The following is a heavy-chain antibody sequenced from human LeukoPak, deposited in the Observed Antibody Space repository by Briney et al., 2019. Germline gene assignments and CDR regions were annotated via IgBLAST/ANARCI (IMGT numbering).Heavy chain of an antibody. CDR2: ISSSSLYI. CDR3: ARGNLYYDSSGFDY. V-gene: IGHV3-21*01. J-gene: IGHJ4*02. Sequence: GGSLRLSCAASGFTFSSYSMNWVRQAPGKGLEWVSSISSSSLYIYYADSVKGRFTIPRDNAKKSLYVQINSLRAEDTAVYYCARGNLYYDSSGFDYWGQGTLVIVSS. CDR1: GFTFSSYS. D-gene: IGHD3-22*01.